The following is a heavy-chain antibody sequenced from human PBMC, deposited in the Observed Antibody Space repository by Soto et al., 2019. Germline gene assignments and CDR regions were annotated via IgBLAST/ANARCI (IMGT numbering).Heavy chain of an antibody. CDR2: VYYSRGA. CDR3: TRDGDERMTTKPYYYYGTNV. J-gene: IGHJ6*02. V-gene: IGHV4-59*13. Sequence: SLTCTVSGGSISVNYWSWIRQYPAKGLELIGNVYYSRGAKSNPSVKIRVSISVDRSKNQFSLNLSSVTAADTAVYYCTRDGDERMTTKPYYYYGTNVWGPGITVTVSS. D-gene: IGHD2-21*02. CDR1: GGSISVNY.